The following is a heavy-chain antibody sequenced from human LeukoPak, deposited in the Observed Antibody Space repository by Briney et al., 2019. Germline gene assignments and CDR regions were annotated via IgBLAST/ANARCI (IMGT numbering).Heavy chain of an antibody. D-gene: IGHD2-15*01. CDR1: GGSISSYY. V-gene: IGHV4-4*07. CDR2: IYTSGSA. Sequence: SETLSLTCTVSGGSISSYYWSWIRQPAGKGLEWIGRIYTSGSANYNPSLKSRVTMSVDTSKNQFSLKLSSVTAADTAVYYCARDLGCSGGSCYLGEYWFDPWGQGTLVTVSS. CDR3: ARDLGCSGGSCYLGEYWFDP. J-gene: IGHJ5*02.